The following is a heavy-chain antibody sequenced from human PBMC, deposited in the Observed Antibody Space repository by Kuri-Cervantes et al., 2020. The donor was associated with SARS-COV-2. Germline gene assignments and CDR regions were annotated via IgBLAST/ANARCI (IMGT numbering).Heavy chain of an antibody. CDR1: GFTVSSNY. J-gene: IGHJ4*02. CDR3: AKDRTIMTVFDY. D-gene: IGHD3-16*01. CDR2: ISGSGGST. V-gene: IGHV3-23*01. Sequence: GESLKISCAASGFTVSSNYMSWVRQAPGKGLEWVSAISGSGGSTYYADSVKGRFTISRNNSKNTLYLQMNSLRAEDTAVYYCAKDRTIMTVFDYWGQGTLVTVSS.